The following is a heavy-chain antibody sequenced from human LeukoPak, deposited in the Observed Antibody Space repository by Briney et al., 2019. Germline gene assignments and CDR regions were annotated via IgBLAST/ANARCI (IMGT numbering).Heavy chain of an antibody. V-gene: IGHV1-69*06. J-gene: IGHJ6*04. CDR1: GCTFSSYA. D-gene: IGHD4-17*01. CDR3: ARGWLGMTTVTTSGGGDYYYGMDV. Sequence: ASVKVSCKASGCTFSSYAISWVRQAPGQGLEWMGGIIPIFGTANYAQKVQGRVTITADKSTSTAYMELSSLRSEDTAVYYCARGWLGMTTVTTSGGGDYYYGMDVWGKGTTVTVSS. CDR2: IIPIFGTA.